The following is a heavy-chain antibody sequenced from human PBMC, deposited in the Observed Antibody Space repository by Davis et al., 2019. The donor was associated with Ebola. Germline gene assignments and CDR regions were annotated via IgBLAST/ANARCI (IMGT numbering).Heavy chain of an antibody. CDR1: GYTFTSYG. CDR2: ISAYNGNT. D-gene: IGHD2-2*02. CDR3: ARDYVVVPAAIRNWWFDP. J-gene: IGHJ5*02. V-gene: IGHV1-18*04. Sequence: ASVKVSCKASGYTFTSYGISWVRQAPGQGLEWMGWISAYNGNTNYAQKLQGRVTMTTDTSTSTAYMELRSLRSDDTAVYYCARDYVVVPAAIRNWWFDPWGQGTLVTVSS.